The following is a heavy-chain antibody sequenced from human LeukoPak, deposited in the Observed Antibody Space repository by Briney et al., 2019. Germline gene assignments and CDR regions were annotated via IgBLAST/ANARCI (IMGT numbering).Heavy chain of an antibody. CDR2: IYYSGST. CDR3: ARDTFWSGYFDY. CDR1: GGSISSYY. D-gene: IGHD3-3*01. J-gene: IGHJ4*02. V-gene: IGHV4-59*01. Sequence: SETLSLTCTASGGSISSYYWSWIRQPPGKGLEWIGYIYYSGSTNYNPSLKSRVTISVDTSKNQFSLKLSSVTAADTAVYYCARDTFWSGYFDYWGQGTLVTVS.